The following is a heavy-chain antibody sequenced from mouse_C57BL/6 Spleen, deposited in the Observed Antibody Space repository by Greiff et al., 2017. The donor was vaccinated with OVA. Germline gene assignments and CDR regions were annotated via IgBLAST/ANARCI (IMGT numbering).Heavy chain of an antibody. J-gene: IGHJ1*03. V-gene: IGHV1-69*01. D-gene: IGHD1-1*01. CDR1: GYTFTSYW. Sequence: VQLQQSGAELVMPGASVKLSCKASGYTFTSYWMHWVKQRPGQGLEWIGEIDPSDSYTNYNQKFKGKSTLTVDKSSSTAYMQLSSLTSEDSAVYYCARGITTVVPFDVWGTGTTVTVSS. CDR3: ARGITTVVPFDV. CDR2: IDPSDSYT.